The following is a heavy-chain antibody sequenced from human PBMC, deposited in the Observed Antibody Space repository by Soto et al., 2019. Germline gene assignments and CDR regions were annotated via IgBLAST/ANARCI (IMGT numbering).Heavy chain of an antibody. D-gene: IGHD1-26*01. CDR3: ARAVDIVGATFAWFDP. CDR1: GGTFSSYA. J-gene: IGHJ5*02. CDR2: IIPIFGTA. Sequence: SVKVSCKASGGTFSSYAISWVRQAPVQGLEWMGGIIPIFGTANYAQKFQGRVTITADESTSTAYMELSSLRSEDTAVYYCARAVDIVGATFAWFDPWGQGTLVTVSS. V-gene: IGHV1-69*13.